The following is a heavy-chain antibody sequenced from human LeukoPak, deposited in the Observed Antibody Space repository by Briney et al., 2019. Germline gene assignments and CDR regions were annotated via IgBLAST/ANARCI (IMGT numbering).Heavy chain of an antibody. CDR1: GFPSIDYS. J-gene: IGHJ4*02. V-gene: IGHV3-48*04. CDR2: IGIESGNT. CDR3: ARDHNYAFDN. D-gene: IGHD1-1*01. Sequence: GGSRRLSCTASGFPSIDYSMNWVRQAPGKGREWISYIGIESGNTKYADSVKGRFTISADNAKNSLYLQMNSLRVEDTAVYYCARDHNYAFDNWGQGTLVSVSS.